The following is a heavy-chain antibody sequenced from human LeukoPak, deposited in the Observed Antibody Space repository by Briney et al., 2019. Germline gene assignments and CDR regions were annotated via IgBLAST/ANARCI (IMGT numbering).Heavy chain of an antibody. Sequence: GASVKVSCKASGYTFTGYYMHWVRQAPGQGLEWMGWINPNSGGTNYAQKFQGRVTMTGDTSISIAYMELSRLRSDDTAVYYCARGWRNAYCGGDCYYWGQGTLVTVSS. CDR3: ARGWRNAYCGGDCYY. J-gene: IGHJ4*02. CDR2: INPNSGGT. V-gene: IGHV1-2*02. D-gene: IGHD2-21*02. CDR1: GYTFTGYY.